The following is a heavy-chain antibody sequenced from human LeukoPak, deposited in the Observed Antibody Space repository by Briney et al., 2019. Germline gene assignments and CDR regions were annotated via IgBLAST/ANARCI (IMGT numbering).Heavy chain of an antibody. V-gene: IGHV4-34*01. CDR1: GGSFIGYY. CDR2: INHSGST. D-gene: IGHD6-19*01. Sequence: PSETLSLTCALYGGSFIGYYCSWLRQPPGKGLEWIGEINHSGSTNYNPSLKSRVTISVDTSKNQFSLKLSSVTAADTAVYYCARPYLGGWYYFDYWGQGILVTVSS. CDR3: ARPYLGGWYYFDY. J-gene: IGHJ4*02.